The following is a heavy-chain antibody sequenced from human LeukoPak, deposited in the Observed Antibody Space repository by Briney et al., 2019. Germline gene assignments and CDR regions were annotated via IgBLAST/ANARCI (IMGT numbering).Heavy chain of an antibody. CDR3: ARGFTMIVGTFFDY. CDR2: ISCSGGST. Sequence: AGSLRLSCAASGFTFSSYAMSWVRQAPGKGLEWISAISCSGGSTYYAASVKGRFTISRDNSKNTLYLQMNSLRAEDTAVYYCARGFTMIVGTFFDYWGQGTLVTVSS. J-gene: IGHJ4*02. CDR1: GFTFSSYA. V-gene: IGHV3-23*01. D-gene: IGHD3-22*01.